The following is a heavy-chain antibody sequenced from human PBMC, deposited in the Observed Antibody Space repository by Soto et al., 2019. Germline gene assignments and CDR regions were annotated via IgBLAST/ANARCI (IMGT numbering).Heavy chain of an antibody. CDR1: GFTFSSYW. J-gene: IGHJ4*02. V-gene: IGHV3-74*01. CDR2: INSDGSST. D-gene: IGHD4-17*01. CDR3: ARAPLGDYYFDY. Sequence: DVQLVESGGGLVQPGGSLRLSCAASGFTFSSYWMHWVRQAPGKGPVWVSRINSDGSSTTYADSLKGRFTISRDNAKNMLYLQMNSLRGEDTAVYYCARAPLGDYYFDYWGQGNMVTVSS.